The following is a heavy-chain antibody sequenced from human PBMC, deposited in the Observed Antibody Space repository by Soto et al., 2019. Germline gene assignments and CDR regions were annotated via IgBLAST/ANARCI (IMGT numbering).Heavy chain of an antibody. D-gene: IGHD3-10*01. CDR1: GFTFDDYA. CDR3: AKDSYGSGSLGWFDP. V-gene: IGHV3-9*01. J-gene: IGHJ5*02. CDR2: ISWNSGSI. Sequence: EVPLVESGGGLVQPGRSLRLSCAASGFTFDDYAMHWVRQAPGKGLEWVSGISWNSGSIGYADSVKGRFTISRDNAKNSLYLQMNSLRAEDTALYYCAKDSYGSGSLGWFDPWGQGTLVTVSS.